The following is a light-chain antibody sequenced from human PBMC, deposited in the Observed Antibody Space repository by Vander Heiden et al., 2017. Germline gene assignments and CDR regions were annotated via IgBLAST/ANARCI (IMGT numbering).Light chain of an antibody. CDR3: CSYTSSSTYV. J-gene: IGLJ1*01. V-gene: IGLV2-14*03. CDR1: SNDVGGYLY. CDR2: DVS. Sequence: QSALTQPASVSGSPGQSITISCTGTSNDVGGYLYVSWYQQHPGKTPKPLIYDVSHRPSGVSLRFSASKSGDTASLTISGLQADDEADYYCCSYTSSSTYVFGTGTKVTVL.